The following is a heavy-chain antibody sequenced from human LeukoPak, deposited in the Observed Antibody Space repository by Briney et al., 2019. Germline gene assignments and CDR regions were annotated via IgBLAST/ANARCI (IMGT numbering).Heavy chain of an antibody. Sequence: GGSLRLSCAASGFTFSSYSMNWVRQAPGKGLEWVSYISSSSSTIYYADSVKGRFTISRDNAKNSLYLQMNSLRAEDTAVYYCARELPNCSGGSCYSGYWVYWDQGTLVTVSS. V-gene: IGHV3-48*01. J-gene: IGHJ4*02. CDR3: ARELPNCSGGSCYSGYWVY. D-gene: IGHD2-15*01. CDR2: ISSSSSTI. CDR1: GFTFSSYS.